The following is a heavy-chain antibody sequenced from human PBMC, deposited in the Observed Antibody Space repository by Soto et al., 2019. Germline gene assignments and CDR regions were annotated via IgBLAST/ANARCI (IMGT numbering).Heavy chain of an antibody. CDR2: IKSKTDGGTT. Sequence: PGGSLRLSCAASGFTFSNAWMNWVRQAPGKGLEWVGRIKSKTDGGTTDYAAPVKGGFTISRDDSKNTLYLQMNSLKTEDTAVYYCTTFSNPPTGDYYYYYGMDVWGQGTTVTVSS. CDR1: GFTFSNAW. J-gene: IGHJ6*02. V-gene: IGHV3-15*07. CDR3: TTFSNPPTGDYYYYYGMDV. D-gene: IGHD4-4*01.